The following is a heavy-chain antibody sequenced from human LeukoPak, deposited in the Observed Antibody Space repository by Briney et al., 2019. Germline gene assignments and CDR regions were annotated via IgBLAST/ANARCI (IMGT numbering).Heavy chain of an antibody. CDR1: GFTFSSYS. D-gene: IGHD3-22*01. J-gene: IGHJ4*02. Sequence: GGSLRLSCAASGFTFSSYSMNWVRQAPGKGLEWVSSISSSSSYIYYADSVKGRFTISRDNSKNTLYLQMNSPRAEDTAVFYCARGGMIIVANFDYWGQGILVTVSS. CDR2: ISSSSSYI. V-gene: IGHV3-21*01. CDR3: ARGGMIIVANFDY.